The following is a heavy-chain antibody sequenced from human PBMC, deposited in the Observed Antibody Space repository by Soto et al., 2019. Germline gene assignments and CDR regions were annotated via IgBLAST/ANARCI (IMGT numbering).Heavy chain of an antibody. J-gene: IGHJ3*02. V-gene: IGHV5-51*01. D-gene: IGHD5-12*01. CDR1: GYTFSNYW. CDR3: ARSVEVATIDAFDI. Sequence: PGESLKISCRASGYTFSNYWIGWVRQVPGKGLEWMGIIYPGDSDTRYSPSFQGQVIISADKSISTAYLQWSSLKASDTAMYYCARSVEVATIDAFDIWGQGTMVTVSS. CDR2: IYPGDSDT.